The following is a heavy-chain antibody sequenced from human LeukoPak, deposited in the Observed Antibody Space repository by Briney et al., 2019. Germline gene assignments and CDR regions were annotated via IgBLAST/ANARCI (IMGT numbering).Heavy chain of an antibody. Sequence: SLRLSCTASGFTFGGYVVSWFRQAPGKGLEWVGFIRTKAYGGTTEYAASVKGRFTISRDDSESIAYLQMNSLKTEDTAVYYCTRGSDTVFGVARDGFDSWGQGTLVTVSS. J-gene: IGHJ4*02. V-gene: IGHV3-49*03. CDR3: TRGSDTVFGVARDGFDS. CDR1: GFTFGGYV. CDR2: IRTKAYGGTT. D-gene: IGHD3-3*01.